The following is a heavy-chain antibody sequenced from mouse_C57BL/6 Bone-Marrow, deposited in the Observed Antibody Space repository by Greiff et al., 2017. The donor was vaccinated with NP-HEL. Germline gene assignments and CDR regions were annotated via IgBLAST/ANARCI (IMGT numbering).Heavy chain of an antibody. CDR2: IDPETGGT. Sequence: QVQLKESGAELVRPGASVTLSCKASGYTFTDYEMHWVKQTPVHGLEWIGAIDPETGGTAYNQKFKGKAILTADKSSSTAYMELRSLTSEDSAVYYCTRPSEAYWGQGTLVTVSA. D-gene: IGHD3-1*01. CDR1: GYTFTDYE. CDR3: TRPSEAY. J-gene: IGHJ3*01. V-gene: IGHV1-15*01.